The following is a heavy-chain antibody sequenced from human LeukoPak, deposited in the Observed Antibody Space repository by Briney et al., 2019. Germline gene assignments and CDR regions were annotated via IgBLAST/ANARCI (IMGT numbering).Heavy chain of an antibody. V-gene: IGHV3-23*01. J-gene: IGHJ4*02. CDR2: LSRGGATT. CDR3: AKEQRIRHCSEGVCMEGYYFDY. CDR1: GFNFNMFA. D-gene: IGHD2-8*01. Sequence: GGSLRLSCTGSGFNFNMFAMNGVRQAPGQGLEWVSGLSRGGATTNYADSVKGRFAIPRDKSKNMVFLQMNSLRPEDTAVYYCAKEQRIRHCSEGVCMEGYYFDYWGQGTLVTVSS.